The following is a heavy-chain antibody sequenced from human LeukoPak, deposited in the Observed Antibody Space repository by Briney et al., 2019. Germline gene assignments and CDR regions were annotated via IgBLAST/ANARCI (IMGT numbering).Heavy chain of an antibody. J-gene: IGHJ4*02. V-gene: IGHV3-30*04. CDR3: ARDRQRAAVYHFDH. D-gene: IGHD6-25*01. CDR2: IAADGRDK. Sequence: GRSLRLSCAASGFIFTNFAMHWVRQAPGKGLEWVAVIAADGRDKHHADSVKGRFTISRDSSKNAVYLEMNSLRTEDTAVYYCARDRQRAAVYHFDHWGQGTQVTVSS. CDR1: GFIFTNFA.